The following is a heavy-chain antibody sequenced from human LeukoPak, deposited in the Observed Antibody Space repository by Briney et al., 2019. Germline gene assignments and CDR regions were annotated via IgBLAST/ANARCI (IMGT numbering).Heavy chain of an antibody. D-gene: IGHD1-26*01. CDR1: GYTFTSYG. Sequence: GASVKVSCKASGYTFTSYGISWVRQAPGQGLEWMGWISAYNGNTNYAQKLQGRVTMTTDTSTSTAYMELRSLRSDDTAVYYCARWPSGWELRSYFDYWGQGTLVTVSS. CDR2: ISAYNGNT. V-gene: IGHV1-18*01. J-gene: IGHJ4*02. CDR3: ARWPSGWELRSYFDY.